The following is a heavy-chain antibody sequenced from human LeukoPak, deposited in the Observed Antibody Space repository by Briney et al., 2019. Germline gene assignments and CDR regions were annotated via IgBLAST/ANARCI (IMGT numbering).Heavy chain of an antibody. CDR3: AKVRELHWFDP. CDR1: GFTFSSYA. Sequence: GGSLRLSCAASGFTFSSYAMSWVRQAPGKGLEWVSGISSNSGSGGSTYYADSVKGRFTISRDNSKNTLYLQMNSLRAEDTAVYYCAKVRELHWFDPWGQGTLVTVSS. D-gene: IGHD1-26*01. J-gene: IGHJ5*02. V-gene: IGHV3-23*01. CDR2: ISSNSGSGGST.